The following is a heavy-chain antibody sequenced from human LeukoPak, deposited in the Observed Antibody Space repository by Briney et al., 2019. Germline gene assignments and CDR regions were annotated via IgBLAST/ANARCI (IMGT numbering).Heavy chain of an antibody. CDR1: GFTFSSYA. Sequence: GGSLRLSCAASGFTFSSYAMSLVRQAPGKGLEWVSTINRSGGGTYYADSVKGRFTISRDNSKNTLSLQMNSLRAEDTAVYYCAKYYYDSSSYYRSWGQGTLVTVSS. V-gene: IGHV3-23*01. J-gene: IGHJ4*02. CDR2: INRSGGGT. D-gene: IGHD3-22*01. CDR3: AKYYYDSSSYYRS.